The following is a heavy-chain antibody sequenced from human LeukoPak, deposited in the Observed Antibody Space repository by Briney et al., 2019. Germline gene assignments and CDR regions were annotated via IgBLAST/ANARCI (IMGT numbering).Heavy chain of an antibody. CDR3: ARDLSLVGATDY. J-gene: IGHJ4*02. Sequence: GASVKVSCKGSGYTFTSYGFSWVRQPPGKGLEWVSVIYSGGSTYYTDSVKGRFTISRDNSKNTKYLQMNSLRAEDTAVYYCARDLSLVGATDYWGQGTLVTVSS. CDR1: GYTFTSYG. CDR2: IYSGGST. D-gene: IGHD1-26*01. V-gene: IGHV3-53*01.